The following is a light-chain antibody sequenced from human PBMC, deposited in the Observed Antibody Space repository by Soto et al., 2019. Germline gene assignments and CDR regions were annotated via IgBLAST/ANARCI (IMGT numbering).Light chain of an antibody. CDR3: QQYDNLPFT. CDR1: QDISNY. V-gene: IGKV1-33*01. J-gene: IGKJ3*01. CDR2: DAS. Sequence: DIQMTQSPSSLSASVGDRVTITCQASQDISNYLNWYQQKPGKAPKLLIYDASNLETGVPSRFSGSGSGTDFTFTISSLQPADIATDYCQQYDNLPFTFGPGTKVDIK.